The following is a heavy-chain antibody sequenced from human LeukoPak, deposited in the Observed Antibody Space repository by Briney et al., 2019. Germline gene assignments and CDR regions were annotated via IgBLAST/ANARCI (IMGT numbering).Heavy chain of an antibody. CDR1: GGSFSGYY. J-gene: IGHJ4*02. D-gene: IGHD4-17*01. CDR2: INHSGST. V-gene: IGHV4-34*01. Sequence: SETLSLTCAFYGGSFSGYYLSWIRQPPGKGLEWIGEINHSGSTNYNPSLKSRVTISVDTSKNHFSLKLSSVTAADTAVYYCARGNGEIDYWGQGTLVTVSS. CDR3: ARGNGEIDY.